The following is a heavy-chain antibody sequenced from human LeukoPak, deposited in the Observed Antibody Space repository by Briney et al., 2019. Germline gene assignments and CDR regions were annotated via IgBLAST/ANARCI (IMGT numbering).Heavy chain of an antibody. CDR1: GGSISSYY. J-gene: IGHJ6*03. CDR2: IYYSGST. V-gene: IGHV4-59*01. D-gene: IGHD6-6*01. Sequence: SETLSLTCTVSGGSISSYYWSWIRQPPGKALEWIGYIYYSGSTNYNPSLKSRVTISVDTSKNQFSLKLSSVTTADTAVYYCARTSSSPGHYYYYYYMDVWGKGTTVTVSS. CDR3: ARTSSSPGHYYYYYYMDV.